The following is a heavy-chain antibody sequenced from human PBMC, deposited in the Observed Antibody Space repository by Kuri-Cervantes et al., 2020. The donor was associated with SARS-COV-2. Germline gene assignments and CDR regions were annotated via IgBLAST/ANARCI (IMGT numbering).Heavy chain of an antibody. J-gene: IGHJ3*02. V-gene: IGHV4-4*07. CDR2: IYTSVST. Sequence: PETLSPTCTVDGGSISSYYWSWIRQPAGKGLEWIGRIYTSVSTNYNPSFKRRVTMSVERSRNQFSLKLSSVTAADTAVYYCARDRYSSSWYEGVLFAFDIWGQGTMVTVSS. CDR3: ARDRYSSSWYEGVLFAFDI. D-gene: IGHD6-13*01. CDR1: GGSISSYY.